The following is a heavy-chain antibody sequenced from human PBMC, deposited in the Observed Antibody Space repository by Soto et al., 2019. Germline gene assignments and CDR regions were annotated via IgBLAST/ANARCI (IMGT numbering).Heavy chain of an antibody. Sequence: QVQLQESGPGLVKPSQTLSLTCTVSGGSTTNAEDNWTWIRQPLGKGLEYLGYITYSGNTFYKSSLKSRIKRSVETPKNEFALRLTSGTAADPAGYYVAIDLPHFHECIGRFDSLGQGMLITVSS. CDR3: AIDLPHFHECIGRFDS. V-gene: IGHV4-30-4*01. D-gene: IGHD2-15*01. J-gene: IGHJ4*02. CDR2: ITYSGNT. CDR1: GGSTTNAEDN.